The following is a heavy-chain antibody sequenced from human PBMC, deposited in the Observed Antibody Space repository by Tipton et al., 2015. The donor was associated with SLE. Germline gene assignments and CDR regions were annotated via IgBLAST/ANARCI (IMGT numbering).Heavy chain of an antibody. D-gene: IGHD4-23*01. CDR1: GVSITSGGYY. CDR3: ARAGGNSLALRV. Sequence: TLSLTCTVSGVSITSGGYYWTWIRQRPGTGPEWSGTVYFNVRMYYNPSLTSRMTMSLDTSRNQLSLKLSSMTAADTAVYFCARAGGNSLALRVWGQGPMVTVSS. CDR2: VYFNVRM. V-gene: IGHV4-31*03. J-gene: IGHJ3*01.